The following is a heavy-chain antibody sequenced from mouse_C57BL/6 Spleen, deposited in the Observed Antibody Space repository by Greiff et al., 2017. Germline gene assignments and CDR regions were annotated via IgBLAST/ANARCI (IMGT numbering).Heavy chain of an antibody. Sequence: QVQLQQPGAELVRPGSSVKLSCKASGYTFTSYWMHWVKQRPIQGLEWIGNIDPSDSETHYNQKFKDKATLTVDKSSSTAYMQLSSLTSEASAGYDCAREGGLGRHDDWSEGSTLA. CDR1: GYTFTSYW. CDR2: IDPSDSET. V-gene: IGHV1-52*01. CDR3: AREGGLGRHDD. D-gene: IGHD4-1*01. J-gene: IGHJ2*01.